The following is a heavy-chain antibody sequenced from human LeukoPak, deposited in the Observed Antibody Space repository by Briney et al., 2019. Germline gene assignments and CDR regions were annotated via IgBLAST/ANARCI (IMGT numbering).Heavy chain of an antibody. CDR3: AKGGEATMRDGYNYYYYYMEV. CDR2: ISGSGGHT. J-gene: IGHJ6*03. CDR1: GLTFRDYA. D-gene: IGHD5-24*01. V-gene: IGHV3-23*01. Sequence: GGSLRLSCAASGLTFRDYAMSWVRQAPGKGLEWVSLISGSGGHTYYGDSVKGRFTISRDNSKNTFYLQMNSLRADDTAVYYCAKGGEATMRDGYNYYYYYMEVWGKGTTVTVSS.